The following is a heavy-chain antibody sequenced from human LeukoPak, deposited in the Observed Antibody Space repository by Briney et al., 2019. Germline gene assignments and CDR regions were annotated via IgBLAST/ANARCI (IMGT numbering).Heavy chain of an antibody. V-gene: IGHV3-7*01. Sequence: PGGSLRLSCAASGFTFSSYWMSWVRQAPGKGLEWVANIKQDGSEKYYVDSVKGRFTISRDNAKNSLYLQMNSLRAEDTAVYYCARDPAEDRSPPTDYWGQGTLVTVSS. CDR1: GFTFSSYW. D-gene: IGHD3-22*01. CDR2: IKQDGSEK. J-gene: IGHJ4*02. CDR3: ARDPAEDRSPPTDY.